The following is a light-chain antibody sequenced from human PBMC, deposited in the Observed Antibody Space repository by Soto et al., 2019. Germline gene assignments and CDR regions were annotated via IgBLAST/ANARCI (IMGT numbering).Light chain of an antibody. J-gene: IGKJ1*01. Sequence: IQMTQSPSTLSASVGDRVTITCRASQGISNELGWYQQRPGKAPKVLIYGASNLQSGVPSRFSGSASGTDFTLTISSLQPEDFATYYCLQDYTYPWTFGQGTKVDIK. CDR1: QGISNE. V-gene: IGKV1-6*01. CDR2: GAS. CDR3: LQDYTYPWT.